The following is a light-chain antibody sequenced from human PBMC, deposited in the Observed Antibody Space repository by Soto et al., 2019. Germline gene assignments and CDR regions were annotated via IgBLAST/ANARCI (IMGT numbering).Light chain of an antibody. J-gene: IGLJ3*02. CDR3: SSYTTSSTLV. CDR2: EVS. Sequence: QSVLTQPASVSGSPGQSISISCTGTSSDVGGYNHVSWYQQHPGKAPKLLIYEVSNRPSGVSSRFSGSKSANTASLTISGLQAEDEADYYCSSYTTSSTLVFGGGTKLTVL. CDR1: SSDVGGYNH. V-gene: IGLV2-14*01.